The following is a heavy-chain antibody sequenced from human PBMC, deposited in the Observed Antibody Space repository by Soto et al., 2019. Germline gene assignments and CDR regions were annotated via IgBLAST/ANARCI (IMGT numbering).Heavy chain of an antibody. CDR1: GYTFTSYG. V-gene: IGHV1-18*01. CDR3: GGGFRGGVRGVSYFDY. CDR2: ISAYNGNT. J-gene: IGHJ4*02. D-gene: IGHD3-10*01. Sequence: QVQLVQSGAEVKKPGASVKVSCKASGYTFTSYGISWVRQAPGQGLEWMGWISAYNGNTNYAQKLQGRVTMTTDTSTSTAYRERGSLRSDDAAVYSWGGGFRGGVRGVSYFDYWGQGTLVTVSS.